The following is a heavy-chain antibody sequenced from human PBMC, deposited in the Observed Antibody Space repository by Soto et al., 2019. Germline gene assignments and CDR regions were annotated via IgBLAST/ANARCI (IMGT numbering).Heavy chain of an antibody. CDR3: VRDSGAKLSSS. V-gene: IGHV1-69*13. CDR1: GGTFSSYR. Sequence: ASVKVSCKASGGTFSSYRINWLRQAPGQGLEWVGGIVPIYRTADYAQKFQGRVTITADESARTSYMELRSLKSQDTAVYYCVRDSGAKLSSSWGQGTLVTVSS. D-gene: IGHD6-13*01. J-gene: IGHJ4*02. CDR2: IVPIYRTA.